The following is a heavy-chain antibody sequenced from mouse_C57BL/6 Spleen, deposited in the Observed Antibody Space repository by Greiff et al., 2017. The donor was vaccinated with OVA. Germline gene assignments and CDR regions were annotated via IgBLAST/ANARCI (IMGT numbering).Heavy chain of an antibody. D-gene: IGHD2-3*01. J-gene: IGHJ2*01. V-gene: IGHV5-16*01. Sequence: EVQLVESEGGLVQPGSSMKLSCTASGFTFSDYYMAWVRQVPEKGLEWVANINYDGSSTYYLDSLKSRFIISRDNAKNILYLQMSSLKSEDTATYYCARDEDDGYYDYWGQGTTLTVSS. CDR1: GFTFSDYY. CDR3: ARDEDDGYYDY. CDR2: INYDGSST.